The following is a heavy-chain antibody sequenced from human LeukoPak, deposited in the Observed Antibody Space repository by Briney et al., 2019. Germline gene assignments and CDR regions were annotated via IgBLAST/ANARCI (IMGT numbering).Heavy chain of an antibody. CDR2: ISYDGSNK. D-gene: IGHD1-26*01. J-gene: IGHJ4*02. V-gene: IGHV3-30*04. CDR1: GFTFSTYA. Sequence: GGSLRLSCAASGFTFSTYAMNRVRQAPGKGLEWVAVISYDGSNKYYADSVKGRFTISRDNSKNTLYLQMNSLRAEDTAVYYCANSGSYTSVDYWGQGTLVTVSS. CDR3: ANSGSYTSVDY.